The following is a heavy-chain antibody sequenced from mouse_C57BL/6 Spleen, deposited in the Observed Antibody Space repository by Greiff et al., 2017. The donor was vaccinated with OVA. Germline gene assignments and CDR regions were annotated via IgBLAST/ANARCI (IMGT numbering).Heavy chain of an antibody. CDR3: ARTMVGRGYAMDY. Sequence: QVQLQQPGAELVRPGTSVKLSCKASGYTFTSYWMHWVKQRPGQGLEWIGVIDPSDSYTNYNQKFKGKATLTVDTSSSTAYMQLSSLTSEDSAVYYCARTMVGRGYAMDYWGQGTSVTVSS. V-gene: IGHV1-59*01. D-gene: IGHD1-1*02. CDR2: IDPSDSYT. CDR1: GYTFTSYW. J-gene: IGHJ4*01.